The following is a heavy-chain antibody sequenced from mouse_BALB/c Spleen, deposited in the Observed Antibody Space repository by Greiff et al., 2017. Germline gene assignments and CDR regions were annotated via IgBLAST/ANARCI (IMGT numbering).Heavy chain of an antibody. D-gene: IGHD3-1*01. Sequence: EVKLVESGPGLVKPSQSLSLTCSVTGYSITSGYYWNWIRQFPGNKLEWMGYISYDGSNNYNPSLKNRISITRDTSKNQFFLKLNSVTTEDTATYYCARPARARGFDYWGQGTTLTVSS. CDR1: GYSITSGYY. J-gene: IGHJ2*01. V-gene: IGHV3-6*02. CDR3: ARPARARGFDY. CDR2: ISYDGSN.